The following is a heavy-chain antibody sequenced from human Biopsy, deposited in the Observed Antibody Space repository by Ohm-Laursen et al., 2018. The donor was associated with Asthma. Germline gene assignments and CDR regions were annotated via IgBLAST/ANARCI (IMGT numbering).Heavy chain of an antibody. D-gene: IGHD6-19*01. V-gene: IGHV1-69*13. CDR3: VRCQVGYSSGWSLLLKKIYYSGMDV. Sequence: ASVKVSCKAPGGTFSNFAISWVRQAPGQGLEWLGGIMTVFGTTNYAQKFQGRATITADESTSTAYMEVTSLRSEDTAIYYCVRCQVGYSSGWSLLLKKIYYSGMDVWGQGTAVTVSS. CDR1: GGTFSNFA. J-gene: IGHJ6*02. CDR2: IMTVFGTT.